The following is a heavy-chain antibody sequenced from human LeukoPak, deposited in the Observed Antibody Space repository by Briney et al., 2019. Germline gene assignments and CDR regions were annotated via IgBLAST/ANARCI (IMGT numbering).Heavy chain of an antibody. CDR2: INPNSGGT. Sequence: ASVKVSCKASGGTFSSYAISWVRQAPGQGLEWMGRINPNSGGTNYAQKFQGRVTMTRDTSISTAYMELSRLRSDDTAVYYCATRYCSGGSCYLAYWGQGTLVTVSS. V-gene: IGHV1-2*06. J-gene: IGHJ4*02. D-gene: IGHD2-15*01. CDR1: GGTFSSYA. CDR3: ATRYCSGGSCYLAY.